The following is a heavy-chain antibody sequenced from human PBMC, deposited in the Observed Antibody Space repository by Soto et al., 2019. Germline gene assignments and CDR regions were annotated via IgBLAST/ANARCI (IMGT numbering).Heavy chain of an antibody. Sequence: QVQLQESGPGLVKPSETLSLTCTGSGGSVSSGSYYWSWIRQPPGKGLEWIGYIYYSETTNYNPSLKSRGTISVDTSKNQLSLKLISVTAADTAVYYCASYNWNDDGDYWGQGTLVTVSS. J-gene: IGHJ4*02. CDR2: IYYSETT. V-gene: IGHV4-61*01. D-gene: IGHD1-20*01. CDR1: GGSVSSGSYY. CDR3: ASYNWNDDGDY.